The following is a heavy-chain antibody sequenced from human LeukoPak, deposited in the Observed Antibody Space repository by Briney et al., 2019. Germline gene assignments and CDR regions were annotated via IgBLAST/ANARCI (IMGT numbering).Heavy chain of an antibody. V-gene: IGHV5-51*01. CDR1: GYSFTNYW. CDR2: IYPGDSDT. D-gene: IGHD5-24*01. CDR3: ARPREGSSSWFDP. Sequence: GESLKISCKGSGYSFTNYWIAWVRQMPGKGLEWMGIIYPGDSDTRYSPSFQGQVTISADKSISTAYLQWSSLKASDTAMYYCARPREGSSSWFDPWGQGTLVTVSS. J-gene: IGHJ5*02.